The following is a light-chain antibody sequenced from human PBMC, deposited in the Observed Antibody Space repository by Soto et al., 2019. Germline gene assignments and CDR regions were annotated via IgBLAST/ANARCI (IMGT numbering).Light chain of an antibody. CDR3: QQYGSSPPYT. Sequence: EIVLTQSPGTLSLSPGERATLSCRASQSVSSNYLAWYQQRLGQAPRLLIYGASSRATGITDRFSSSGYATDFTLTISRLESEDFAVYYCQQYGSSPPYTFGQGTRLEIK. CDR1: QSVSSNY. CDR2: GAS. V-gene: IGKV3-20*01. J-gene: IGKJ2*01.